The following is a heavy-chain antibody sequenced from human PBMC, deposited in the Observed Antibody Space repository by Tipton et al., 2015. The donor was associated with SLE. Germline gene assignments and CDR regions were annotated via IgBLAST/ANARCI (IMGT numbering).Heavy chain of an antibody. CDR2: IYYSGST. CDR3: ARAPGVRVFDY. J-gene: IGHJ4*02. V-gene: IGHV4-59*11. CDR1: GDSISSHY. Sequence: TLSLTCTVSGDSISSHYWSWIRQPPGKGLEWIGYIYYSGSTNYNPSLKSRVTISVDTSKNQFSLKLSSVTAADTAVYYCARAPGVRVFDYWGKGTLVTVSS. D-gene: IGHD3-10*01.